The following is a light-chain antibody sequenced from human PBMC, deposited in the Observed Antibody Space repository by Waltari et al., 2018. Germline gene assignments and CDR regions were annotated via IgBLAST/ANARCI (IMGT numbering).Light chain of an antibody. Sequence: QSVLTQPASVSGSPGQSITISCTGTNSDVGGYNYVSWYQQYPGKAPRLMIYDVTKRPSGVSNRFFGSKSGNTASLTISGLQAEDEADYYCSSYTSSGTLRIFGGGTKVTAL. CDR2: DVT. CDR3: SSYTSSGTLRI. V-gene: IGLV2-14*01. CDR1: NSDVGGYNY. J-gene: IGLJ2*01.